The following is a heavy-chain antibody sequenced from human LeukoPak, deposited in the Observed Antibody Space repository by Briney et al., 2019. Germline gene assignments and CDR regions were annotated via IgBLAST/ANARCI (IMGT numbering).Heavy chain of an antibody. Sequence: GGSLRLSCAASGFTFSSYATSWVRQAPGKGLEWVSAISGSGGSTYYADSVKGRFTISRDNSKNTLYLQMNSLRAEDTAVYYCAKGLMYYYYMDVWGKGTTVTVSS. V-gene: IGHV3-23*01. CDR3: AKGLMYYYYMDV. CDR1: GFTFSSYA. J-gene: IGHJ6*03. D-gene: IGHD3-16*01. CDR2: ISGSGGST.